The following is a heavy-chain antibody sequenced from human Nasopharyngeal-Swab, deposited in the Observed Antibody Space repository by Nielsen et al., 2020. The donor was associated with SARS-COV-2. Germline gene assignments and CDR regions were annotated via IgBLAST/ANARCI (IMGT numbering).Heavy chain of an antibody. J-gene: IGHJ4*02. V-gene: IGHV1-46*01. CDR2: INPSGGST. CDR1: GYTFTSYY. CDR3: AREGHTTGRGVRSDY. Sequence: ASVKVSCKASGYTFTSYYMHWVRQAPGQGLEWMGIINPSGGSTSYAQKFQGRVAMTRDTSTSTVYMELSSLRSEDTAVYYCAREGHTTGRGVRSDYWGQGTPVTVSS. D-gene: IGHD1-1*01.